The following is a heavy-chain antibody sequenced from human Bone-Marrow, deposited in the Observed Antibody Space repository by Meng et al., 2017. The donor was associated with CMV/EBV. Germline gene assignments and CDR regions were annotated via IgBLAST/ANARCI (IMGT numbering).Heavy chain of an antibody. Sequence: GESLKIACKGSGYSFTNYWIGWVRQMPGKGLEWMVVIYPGDSDTRYSPSFQGQVTISADKSISTAYLQWSSLKASDTAIYYCARLVVAATRFVAYWGHGTLVTVSS. V-gene: IGHV5-51*01. CDR1: GYSFTNYW. J-gene: IGHJ4*01. CDR2: IYPGDSDT. CDR3: ARLVVAATRFVAY. D-gene: IGHD2-15*01.